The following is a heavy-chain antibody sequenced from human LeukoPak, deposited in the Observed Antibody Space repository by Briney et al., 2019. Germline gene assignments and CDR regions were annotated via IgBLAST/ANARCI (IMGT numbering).Heavy chain of an antibody. CDR2: SSASNGNT. V-gene: IGHV1-18*01. CDR3: ARYPLSYTSNWHYFLDY. D-gene: IGHD1-7*01. CDR1: GYTFTSYG. Sequence: ASVKVSCKASGYTFTSYGISWVRQAPGQGLGWMGWSSASNGNTNYAQKIQGRVTMTSDTSTSTGYMDLRSLTPDDTAVYYCARYPLSYTSNWHYFLDYWGQGTLLTVSS. J-gene: IGHJ4*02.